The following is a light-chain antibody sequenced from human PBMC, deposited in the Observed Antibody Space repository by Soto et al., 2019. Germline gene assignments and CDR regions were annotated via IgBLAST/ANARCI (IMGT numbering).Light chain of an antibody. Sequence: DIQMTQSPSILSASVGDRVTITCRSSQTITNWLAWYQQKPGKAPRLLIYDASSLESWVPSRFSGSGSGTEFTLTISSLQSEDFATYYCQQYKSFLTFGQGTKVDI. J-gene: IGKJ1*01. CDR1: QTITNW. CDR3: QQYKSFLT. V-gene: IGKV1-5*01. CDR2: DAS.